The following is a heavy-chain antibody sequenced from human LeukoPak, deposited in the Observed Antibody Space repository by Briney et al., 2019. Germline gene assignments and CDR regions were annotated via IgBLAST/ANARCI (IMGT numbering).Heavy chain of an antibody. CDR3: AAMVPYYYYGMDV. D-gene: IGHD3-10*01. CDR1: GFTFSSYA. CDR2: ISGSGGST. V-gene: IGHV3-23*01. Sequence: PGGPLRLSCAASGFTFSSYAMSWVRQAPGKGLEWVSAISGSGGSTYYADSVKGRFTISRDNSKNTLYLQMNSLRAEDTAVYYCAAMVPYYYYGMDVWGQGTTVTVSS. J-gene: IGHJ6*02.